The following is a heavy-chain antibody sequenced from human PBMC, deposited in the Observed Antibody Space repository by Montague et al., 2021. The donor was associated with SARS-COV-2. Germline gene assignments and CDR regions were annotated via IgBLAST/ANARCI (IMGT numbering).Heavy chain of an antibody. J-gene: IGHJ4*02. Sequence: SETLSLTCAVYGGSFSGYYWSWIRQPPGKGLEWIGEINHSGSTNYNPSLKSRVTISVDTSKNQFSLKLSSVTAADTAVYYRTGGNVDIVVVVAAPPPCSDYWGQGTLVTVSS. CDR3: TGGNVDIVVVVAAPPPCSDY. CDR2: INHSGST. V-gene: IGHV4-34*01. D-gene: IGHD2-15*01. CDR1: GGSFSGYY.